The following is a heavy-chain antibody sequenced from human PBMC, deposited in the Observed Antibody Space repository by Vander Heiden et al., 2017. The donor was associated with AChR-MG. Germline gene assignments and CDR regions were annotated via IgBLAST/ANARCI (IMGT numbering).Heavy chain of an antibody. J-gene: IGHJ4*02. V-gene: IGHV3-30-3*01. CDR3: ARDPDIVVVVAATPVDY. Sequence: AASGFTFSSYAMHWVRQAQGKGQGWGAVISYDGSKKDYGDSVKGRCNISRDNSKNTLYLQMNFLRAEDTAVYYCARDPDIVVVVAATPVDYWGQGTLVTVSS. CDR1: GFTFSSYA. D-gene: IGHD2-15*01. CDR2: ISYDGSKK.